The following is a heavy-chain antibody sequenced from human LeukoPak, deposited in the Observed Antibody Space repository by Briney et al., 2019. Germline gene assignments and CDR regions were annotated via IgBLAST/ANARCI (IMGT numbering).Heavy chain of an antibody. D-gene: IGHD6-6*01. J-gene: IGHJ4*02. CDR1: GYTFTDYY. V-gene: IGHV1-2*02. CDR3: VKGSYSISSFDY. CDR2: INTKRGGT. Sequence: GSVKFSCRASGYTFTDYYIHWVRQAPGQRLEWIGSINTKRGGTNYAQKFQGSPTMTRDTSICTAYMALNRLTSDGTAVYCCVKGSYSISSFDYWGQGTLVTGSS.